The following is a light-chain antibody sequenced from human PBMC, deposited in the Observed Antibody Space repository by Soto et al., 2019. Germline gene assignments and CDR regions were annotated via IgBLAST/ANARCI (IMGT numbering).Light chain of an antibody. CDR3: SSKRDSSTLFV. J-gene: IGLJ1*01. CDR1: SSNIGAGYD. Sequence: QSVLTQPPSVSGAPGQRVTISCTGSSSNIGAGYDVHWYQQLPGTAPKLLIYGNSNRPSGVPDRFSGSKSGNTASLTISGLQAEDEADYYCSSKRDSSTLFVFGTGTKVTVL. CDR2: GNS. V-gene: IGLV1-40*01.